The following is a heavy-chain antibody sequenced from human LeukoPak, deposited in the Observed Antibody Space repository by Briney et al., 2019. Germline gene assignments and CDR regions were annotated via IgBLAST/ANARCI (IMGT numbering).Heavy chain of an antibody. J-gene: IGHJ4*02. D-gene: IGHD6-19*01. CDR3: AKDRGYSSGWYGSDY. Sequence: GGSLRLSCAAPGFTFSSYAMSWVRQAPGKGLEWVSAISGSGGSTYYTDSVKGRFTISRDNSKNTLYLQMNSLRAEDTAVYYCAKDRGYSSGWYGSDYWGQGTLVTVSS. V-gene: IGHV3-23*01. CDR2: ISGSGGST. CDR1: GFTFSSYA.